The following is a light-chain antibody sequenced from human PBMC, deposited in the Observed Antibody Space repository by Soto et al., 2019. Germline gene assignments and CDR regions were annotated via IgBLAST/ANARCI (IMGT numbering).Light chain of an antibody. J-gene: IGKJ1*01. CDR3: QQYNNWPGT. Sequence: EIVLTQSPGTLSVSPGERATLSCRASQSVSSKLAWYQQKPGQAPRLLFYGASTGATGIPARFSGSGSETKFTLSISSLQSEDFAVYYCQQYNNWPGTFGQGT. CDR1: QSVSSK. V-gene: IGKV3-15*01. CDR2: GAS.